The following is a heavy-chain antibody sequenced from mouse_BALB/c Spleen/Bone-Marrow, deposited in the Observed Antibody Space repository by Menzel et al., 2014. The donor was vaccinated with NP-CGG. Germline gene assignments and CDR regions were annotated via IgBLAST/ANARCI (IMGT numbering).Heavy chain of an antibody. CDR3: ARSYYDGSSFAY. CDR2: INPSTGYT. J-gene: IGHJ3*01. Sequence: LEESGAELAKPGASVKMSCKASGYTFTSYRMHWVKQRPGQGLEWIGYINPSTGYTEYNQKFKDKATLTADKSSSTAYMQLSSLTSEDSAVYYYARSYYDGSSFAYWGQGTLVTVSA. V-gene: IGHV1-4*01. D-gene: IGHD1-1*01. CDR1: GYTFTSYR.